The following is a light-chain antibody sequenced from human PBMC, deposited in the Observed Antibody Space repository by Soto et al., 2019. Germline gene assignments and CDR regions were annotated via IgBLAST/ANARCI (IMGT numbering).Light chain of an antibody. CDR3: QQRSNWPLGA. J-gene: IGKJ1*01. CDR2: DAS. V-gene: IGKV3-11*01. CDR1: QSVSSY. Sequence: EIVLTQSPATLSLSPGERATLSCRASQSVSSYLAWYQQKPGQAPTLLIYDASIRATGIPARFSGGGSGTDFTLTISSLEPEDFAVYYCQQRSNWPLGAFGQGTKVEIK.